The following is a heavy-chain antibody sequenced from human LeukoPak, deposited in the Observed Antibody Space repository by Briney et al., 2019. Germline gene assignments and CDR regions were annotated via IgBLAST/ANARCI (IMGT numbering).Heavy chain of an antibody. D-gene: IGHD2-15*01. CDR1: GGTFSSYA. CDR2: IIPIFGTA. J-gene: IGHJ6*03. V-gene: IGHV1-69*01. Sequence: GASVKVSCKASGGTFSSYAISWVRQAPGQGLEWMGGIIPIFGTANYAQKFQGRVTITADESTSTAYMELSSLRSEDAAVYYCARSRRYCSGGSCYIGNYYYMDVWGKGTTVTISS. CDR3: ARSRRYCSGGSCYIGNYYYMDV.